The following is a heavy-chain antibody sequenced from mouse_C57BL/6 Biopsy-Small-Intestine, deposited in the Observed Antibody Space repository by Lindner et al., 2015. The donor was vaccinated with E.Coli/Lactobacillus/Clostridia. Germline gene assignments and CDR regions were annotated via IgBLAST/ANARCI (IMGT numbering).Heavy chain of an antibody. D-gene: IGHD5-5*01. V-gene: IGHV1-54*01. CDR1: GYAFTNYL. CDR3: ASYRAMDY. CDR2: IYPGDGDT. J-gene: IGHJ4*01. Sequence: VQLQESGTELVRPGTSVKVSCKASGYAFTNYLIEWVKQRPGKGLEWIGQIYPGDGDTNYNGKFKGKATLTADKSSSTAYMQLSSLTSEDSAVYFCASYRAMDYWGQGTSVTVSS.